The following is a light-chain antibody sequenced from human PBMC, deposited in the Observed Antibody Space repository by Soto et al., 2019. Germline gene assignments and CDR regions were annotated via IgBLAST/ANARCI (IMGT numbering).Light chain of an antibody. Sequence: QSALTQPASVSGSPGQSITISCTGTSSDVGGYDYVSWYQQYAGKAPKLTIYNVRNRPSGVSNRFSGSKSGNTASLTISGLQPEDEADYTNSGTVLFGGGTKLTVL. CDR2: NVR. CDR3: SGTVL. J-gene: IGLJ2*01. CDR1: SSDVGGYDY. V-gene: IGLV2-14*01.